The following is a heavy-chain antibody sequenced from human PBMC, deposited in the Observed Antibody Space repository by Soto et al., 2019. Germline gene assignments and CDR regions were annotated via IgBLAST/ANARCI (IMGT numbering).Heavy chain of an antibody. Sequence: GGSLRLSCAASGFTFSSYAMSWVRQAPGKGLEWVSAISGSGGSTYYADSVKGRFTISRDNSKNTLYLQMNSLRAEDTAVYYCAKDRVTLTRAPNDAFDIWGQGTMVTVSS. V-gene: IGHV3-23*01. CDR1: GFTFSSYA. CDR3: AKDRVTLTRAPNDAFDI. J-gene: IGHJ3*02. D-gene: IGHD3-10*01. CDR2: ISGSGGST.